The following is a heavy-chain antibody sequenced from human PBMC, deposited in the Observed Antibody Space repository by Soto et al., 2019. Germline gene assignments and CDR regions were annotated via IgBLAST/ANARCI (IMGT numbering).Heavy chain of an antibody. CDR1: GASISRGGYN. CDR2: INYSGRT. D-gene: IGHD3-22*01. V-gene: IGHV4-31*03. CDR3: AIWVVTFGRYFDY. J-gene: IGHJ4*02. Sequence: QVQLQESGPGLVKPSQTLSLTCTFSGASISRGGYNWSWIRQHPGRALEWFGYINYSGRTYYNPSLKVRVTISVDTSKNQFSLKLSSVTAADTAVYYCAIWVVTFGRYFDYWGQGTLVTVSS.